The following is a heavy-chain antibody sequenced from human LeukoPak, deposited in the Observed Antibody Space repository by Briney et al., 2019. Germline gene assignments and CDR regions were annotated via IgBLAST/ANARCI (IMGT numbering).Heavy chain of an antibody. CDR2: ISAYNGNT. V-gene: IGHV1-18*01. D-gene: IGHD2-2*01. CDR3: ARDMVVVVPAAPNSFDP. CDR1: GYTYTSYG. J-gene: IGHJ5*02. Sequence: ASVKISCKASGYTYTSYGISWVRQAPGQGLEWMGWISAYNGNTNYAQKLQGRVTMTTDTSTSTAYMELRSLRSDDTAVYCCARDMVVVVPAAPNSFDPWGQGTLVTVSS.